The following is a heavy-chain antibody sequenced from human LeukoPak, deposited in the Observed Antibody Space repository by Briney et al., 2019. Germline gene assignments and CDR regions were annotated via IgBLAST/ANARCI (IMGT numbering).Heavy chain of an antibody. CDR1: GFTFSDYW. CDR2: ISGSGAST. D-gene: IGHD6-13*01. J-gene: IGHJ4*02. CDR3: ATGRWYCDY. V-gene: IGHV3-23*01. Sequence: GGSLRLSCAASGFTFSDYWMDWARQAPGKGLEWVSLISGSGASTYYADSMKGRFTISRDNSKNTLYLQMNSLRAEDTAVYYCATGRWYCDYWGQGTLVTVSS.